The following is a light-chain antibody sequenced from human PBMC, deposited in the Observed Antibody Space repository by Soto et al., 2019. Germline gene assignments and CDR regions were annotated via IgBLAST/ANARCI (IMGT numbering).Light chain of an antibody. CDR1: QSVSSS. CDR2: DAS. J-gene: IGKJ2*01. V-gene: IGKV3-11*01. Sequence: EIVLTQCPATLSLSPGERATLSCRASQSVSSSLAWYQQKPGQAPRLLIYDASNRATGIPARFSGSGSGTDFTLTISSLEPEDFAVYYCQQRSNWPPTHTFGQGTKLEIK. CDR3: QQRSNWPPTHT.